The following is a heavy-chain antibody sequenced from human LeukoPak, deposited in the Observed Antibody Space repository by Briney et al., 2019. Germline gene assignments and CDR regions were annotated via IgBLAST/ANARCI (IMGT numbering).Heavy chain of an antibody. D-gene: IGHD2-2*01. J-gene: IGHJ4*02. CDR3: AKRRMNIVVVPAAFDY. Sequence: PGGSLRLSCAASGFTFSNAWMSWVRQAPGKGLEWVSAISGSGGSTYFADSVKGRFTISRDNSKNTLYLQMNSLRAEDTAVYYCAKRRMNIVVVPAAFDYWGQGTLVTVSS. V-gene: IGHV3-23*01. CDR1: GFTFSNAW. CDR2: ISGSGGST.